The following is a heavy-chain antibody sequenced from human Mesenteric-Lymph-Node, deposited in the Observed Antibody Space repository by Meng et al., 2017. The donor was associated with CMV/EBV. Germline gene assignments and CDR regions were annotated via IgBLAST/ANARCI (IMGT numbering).Heavy chain of an antibody. V-gene: IGHV4-61*01. J-gene: IGHJ6*02. CDR1: GGSVSSGSDY. CDR3: ARDSGCGGDCSTAVYGLDV. Sequence: SETLSLTCTVSGGSVSSGSDYWSWIRQPPGKGLEWIGYIFYSGSTNYNPSLKSRVTISIDTFKNQFSLKLSSVTASDTAVYYCARDSGCGGDCSTAVYGLDVWGQGTTVTVSS. D-gene: IGHD2-21*01. CDR2: IFYSGST.